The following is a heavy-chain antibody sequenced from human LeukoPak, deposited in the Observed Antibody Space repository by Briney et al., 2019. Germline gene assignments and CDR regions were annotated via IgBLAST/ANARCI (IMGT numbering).Heavy chain of an antibody. D-gene: IGHD5-12*01. Sequence: PGRSLRLSCAASGFTFSSYGMHWVRQAPGKGLEWVAVISYDGSNKYYADSVKGRFTISRGNSKNTPYLQMNSLRAEDTAVYYCAKGYSGYVDYWGQGTLVTVSS. CDR3: AKGYSGYVDY. CDR2: ISYDGSNK. V-gene: IGHV3-30*18. J-gene: IGHJ4*02. CDR1: GFTFSSYG.